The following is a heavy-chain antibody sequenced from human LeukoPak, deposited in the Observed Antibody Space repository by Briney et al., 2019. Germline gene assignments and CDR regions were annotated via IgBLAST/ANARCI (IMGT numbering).Heavy chain of an antibody. D-gene: IGHD2-2*01. V-gene: IGHV5-51*01. Sequence: XXSLKLSCKGSGYSFTSYWIGWVRQMPGKGLEWMGIIYPGDSDTRYSPSFQGQVTISADKSMSSDYLQGRSLKASDTAMYYCARHIICSTTSSYPYGMDVWGQGTTVTVSS. CDR3: ARHIICSTTSSYPYGMDV. J-gene: IGHJ6*02. CDR2: IYPGDSDT. CDR1: GYSFTSYW.